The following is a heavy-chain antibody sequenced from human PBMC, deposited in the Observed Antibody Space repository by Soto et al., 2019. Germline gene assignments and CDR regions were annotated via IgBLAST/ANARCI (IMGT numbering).Heavy chain of an antibody. Sequence: QVQLQQWGAGLLKPSETLSLTCAVYGGSFSGYYWSWVRQSPGKGLEWIGESNPTGGTNYNPSLTSRVHIAVDTSKDQFSLQLSSVTAADTAVSYCARTRATPASRNLDYWGQGTLVTV. J-gene: IGHJ4*02. V-gene: IGHV4-34*01. CDR3: ARTRATPASRNLDY. CDR1: GGSFSGYY. CDR2: SNPTGGT. D-gene: IGHD1-1*01.